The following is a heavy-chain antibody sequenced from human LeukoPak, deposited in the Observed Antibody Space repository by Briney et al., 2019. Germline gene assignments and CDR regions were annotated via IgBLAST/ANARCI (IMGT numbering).Heavy chain of an antibody. D-gene: IGHD3-10*01. J-gene: IGHJ4*02. CDR3: AKDGGYGSGSYYPDY. CDR1: GFPFSSYA. V-gene: IGHV3-23*01. Sequence: PGGSLSLPCAASGFPFSSYAVLWVRQAPGKGVEWVSSMSGGAGGAPYADSVKGRFTMSRDNSKNTLYLQMDSLRAEGTAVYYYAKDGGYGSGSYYPDYWGQGTLVTVSS. CDR2: MSGGAGGA.